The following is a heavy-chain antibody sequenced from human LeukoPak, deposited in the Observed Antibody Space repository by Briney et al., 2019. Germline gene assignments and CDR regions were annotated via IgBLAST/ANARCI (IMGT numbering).Heavy chain of an antibody. Sequence: GGSLRLSCAASGFTFSSYAMHWVRQAPGKGLEWVAVISYDGSNKYYADSVKGRFTISRDNAKNSLYLQMNSLRAEDTAVYYCARDGPGGVPLGDWGQGTLVTVSS. J-gene: IGHJ4*02. CDR1: GFTFSSYA. CDR2: ISYDGSNK. V-gene: IGHV3-30-3*01. CDR3: ARDGPGGVPLGD. D-gene: IGHD3-16*01.